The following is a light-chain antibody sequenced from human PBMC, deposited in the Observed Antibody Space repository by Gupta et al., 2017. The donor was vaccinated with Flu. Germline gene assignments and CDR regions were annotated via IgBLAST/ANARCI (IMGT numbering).Light chain of an antibody. V-gene: IGKV1-8*01. J-gene: IGKJ3*01. Sequence: PSSLSAATGDRVTITCRASEGISSYLAWYQQKPGKAPKLLIYATSTLQSGVPSRFSGSGSGTDFTLTISCLQSEDFATYYCQQYYSYPFTFGPGTKVDIK. CDR3: QQYYSYPFT. CDR1: EGISSY. CDR2: ATS.